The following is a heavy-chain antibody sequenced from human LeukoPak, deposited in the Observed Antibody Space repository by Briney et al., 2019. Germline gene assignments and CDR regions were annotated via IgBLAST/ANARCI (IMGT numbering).Heavy chain of an antibody. CDR1: GGSFSGYY. V-gene: IGHV4-30-4*08. D-gene: IGHD1-1*01. Sequence: PSETLSLTCAVYGGSFSGYYWSWIRQPPGKGLEWIGYIYYSGSTYYNPSLKSRVTISVDTSKNQFSLKLSSVTAADTAVYYCASRNWNSSTLVDYWGQGTLVTVSS. J-gene: IGHJ4*02. CDR3: ASRNWNSSTLVDY. CDR2: IYYSGST.